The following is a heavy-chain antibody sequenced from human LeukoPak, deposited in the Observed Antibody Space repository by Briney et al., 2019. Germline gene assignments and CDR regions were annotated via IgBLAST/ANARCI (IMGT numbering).Heavy chain of an antibody. D-gene: IGHD2-2*01. Sequence: KPSETLSLTCTVSGGSISSYYWSWIRRPPGKGLEWIGYIYYSGSTNYNPSLKSRVTISVDTSKNQFSLKLSSVTAADTAVYYCARDLCSSTSCYERGFDYWGQGTLVTVSS. CDR3: ARDLCSSTSCYERGFDY. V-gene: IGHV4-59*01. CDR2: IYYSGST. J-gene: IGHJ4*02. CDR1: GGSISSYY.